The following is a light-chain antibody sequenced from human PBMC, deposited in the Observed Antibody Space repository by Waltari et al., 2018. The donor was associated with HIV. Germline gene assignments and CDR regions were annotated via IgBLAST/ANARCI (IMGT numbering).Light chain of an antibody. CDR2: DNN. CDR3: GTWDTSLSAGV. J-gene: IGLJ1*01. CDR1: SSNIGAGYD. V-gene: IGLV1-40*01. Sequence: QSVLTQPPSVSGAPGQRVTISCTGNSSNIGAGYDVHWYQQVPRTAPKLLIYDNNNRPSGVPDRFSGSKSGTSGSLAITGLLTGDEADYYCGTWDTSLSAGVFGTGTKVTVL.